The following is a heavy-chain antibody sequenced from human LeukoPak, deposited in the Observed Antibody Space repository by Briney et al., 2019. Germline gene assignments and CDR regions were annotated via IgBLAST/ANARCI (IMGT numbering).Heavy chain of an antibody. CDR2: IIPILGTA. V-gene: IGHV1-69*13. CDR3: AIGAQYYGPGGAYYFDY. Sequence: ASVKVSCKASGGTFSSYAISWVRQAPGQGLEWMGEIIPILGTANYAQKFQGRVTITADESTSTAYMELSSLRSEDTAVYYCAIGAQYYGPGGAYYFDYWGQGTLVTVSS. CDR1: GGTFSSYA. D-gene: IGHD3-10*01. J-gene: IGHJ4*02.